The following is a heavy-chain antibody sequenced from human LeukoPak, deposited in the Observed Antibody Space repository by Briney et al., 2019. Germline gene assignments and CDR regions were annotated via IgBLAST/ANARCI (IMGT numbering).Heavy chain of an antibody. CDR3: AKDGARDGYNYPDY. J-gene: IGHJ4*02. Sequence: GGSLRLSCAASGFTFTNYAMSWVRQAPGKGLEWVADISGSGDFTYYADSVKGRFTISRDKAKNTVYLQMSSLRAEDTAVYYCAKDGARDGYNYPDYWGQGTLVSVSS. V-gene: IGHV3-23*01. D-gene: IGHD5-24*01. CDR2: ISGSGDFT. CDR1: GFTFTNYA.